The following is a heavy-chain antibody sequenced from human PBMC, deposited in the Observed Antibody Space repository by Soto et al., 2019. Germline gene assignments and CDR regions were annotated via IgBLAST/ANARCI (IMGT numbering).Heavy chain of an antibody. V-gene: IGHV1-8*01. CDR2: MNPNSGNT. Sequence: XSVKVSCKASGYTFTSYDINWVRQATGQGLEWMGWMNPNSGNTDYAQKFQGRVTMTRNTSISTAYMELSSLRSEDTAVYYCARERSAAGAGWFDPWGQGTLVTVSS. D-gene: IGHD6-13*01. CDR1: GYTFTSYD. CDR3: ARERSAAGAGWFDP. J-gene: IGHJ5*02.